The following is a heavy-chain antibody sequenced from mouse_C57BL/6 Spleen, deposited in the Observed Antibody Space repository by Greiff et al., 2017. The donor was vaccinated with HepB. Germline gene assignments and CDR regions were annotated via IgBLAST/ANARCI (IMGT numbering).Heavy chain of an antibody. CDR2: IDPSDSYT. J-gene: IGHJ2*01. CDR3: AREALDYFDY. CDR1: GYTFTSYW. Sequence: QVQLKQPGAELVRPGTSVKLSCKASGYTFTSYWMHWVKQRPGQGLEWIGVIDPSDSYTNYNQKFKGKATLTVDTSSSTAYMQLSSLTSEDSAVYYCAREALDYFDYWGQGTTLTVSS. V-gene: IGHV1-59*01.